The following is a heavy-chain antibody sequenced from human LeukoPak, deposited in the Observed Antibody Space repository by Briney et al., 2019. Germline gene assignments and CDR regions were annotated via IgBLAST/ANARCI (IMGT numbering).Heavy chain of an antibody. CDR3: ARRRKDLNWFDP. CDR2: INYSGRT. CDR1: GDSISNSDYY. V-gene: IGHV4-39*01. J-gene: IGHJ5*02. Sequence: NASETLSLACTVSGDSISNSDYYWGWIRQPPGKGLEWIALINYSGRTFYNPSLRSRVTISVDMSKNQFSLNLNSVTAADTAVYYCARRRKDLNWFDPWGQGTLVTVSS.